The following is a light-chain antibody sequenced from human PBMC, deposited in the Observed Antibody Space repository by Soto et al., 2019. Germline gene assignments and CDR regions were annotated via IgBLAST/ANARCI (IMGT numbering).Light chain of an antibody. CDR1: QSVSRSS. Sequence: EIVLTQSPGTLSLSPGERATLSCRASQSVSRSSLAWYQQKPGQAPRLLIYGASSRATGIPDRFSGSGSGTDFNLTISRLEPEDFAVYYCQQYGSSSWTFGQGTKVEIK. J-gene: IGKJ1*01. CDR3: QQYGSSSWT. CDR2: GAS. V-gene: IGKV3-20*01.